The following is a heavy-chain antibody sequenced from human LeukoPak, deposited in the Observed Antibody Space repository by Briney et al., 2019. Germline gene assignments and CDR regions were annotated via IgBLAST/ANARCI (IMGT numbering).Heavy chain of an antibody. J-gene: IGHJ4*02. V-gene: IGHV1-2*02. CDR1: GYTSTGYY. CDR3: ASLAMVRGSPDY. D-gene: IGHD3-10*01. Sequence: ASVKVSCKASGYTSTGYYMHWVRQAPGQGLEWMGWINPNSGGTNYAQKFQGRVTMTRDTSISTAYMELSRLRSDDTAVYYCASLAMVRGSPDYWGQGTLVAVSS. CDR2: INPNSGGT.